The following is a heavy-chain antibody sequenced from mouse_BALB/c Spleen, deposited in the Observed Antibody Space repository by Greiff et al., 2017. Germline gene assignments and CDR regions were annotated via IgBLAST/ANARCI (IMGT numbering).Heavy chain of an antibody. Sequence: VMLVESGPGLVAPSQSLSITCTVSGFSLTSYGVHWVRQPPGKGLEWLGVIWAGGSTNYNSALMSRLSISKDNSKSQVFLQMNSLQTDDTAMYYCARDNFSWFAYWGQGTLVTVSA. CDR3: ARDNFSWFAY. J-gene: IGHJ3*01. D-gene: IGHD1-3*01. CDR2: IWAGGST. CDR1: GFSLTSYG. V-gene: IGHV2-9*02.